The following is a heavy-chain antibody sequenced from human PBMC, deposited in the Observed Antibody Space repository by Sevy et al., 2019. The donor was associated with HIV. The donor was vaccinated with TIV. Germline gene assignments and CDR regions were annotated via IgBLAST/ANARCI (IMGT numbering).Heavy chain of an antibody. Sequence: SETLSLTCTVSGGSITSLYWNWIRQPPGKGLEWIANIYYNGHINYNPTLKSRVTLSLDTSKNQYSLRLSSVTAADTAMYYCAGENAWGRGYSWGQGTLVTVSS. CDR1: GGSITSLY. CDR2: IYYNGHI. V-gene: IGHV4-59*08. J-gene: IGHJ4*02. CDR3: AGENAWGRGYS. D-gene: IGHD1-26*01.